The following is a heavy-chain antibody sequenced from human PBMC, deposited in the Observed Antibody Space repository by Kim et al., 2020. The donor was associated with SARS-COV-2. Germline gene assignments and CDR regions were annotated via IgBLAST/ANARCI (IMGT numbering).Heavy chain of an antibody. Sequence: GGSLRLSCTTSGFTFNKAWMSWVRQAPGKGLEWVGRIKSINNGGTTDYAVPVKGRFTISRDDSKNTVSLQMNSLKTEDTAVYYCSSGVGTSDFDYWGQGT. J-gene: IGHJ4*02. CDR3: SSGVGTSDFDY. CDR1: GFTFNKAW. D-gene: IGHD5-12*01. CDR2: IKSINNGGTT. V-gene: IGHV3-15*01.